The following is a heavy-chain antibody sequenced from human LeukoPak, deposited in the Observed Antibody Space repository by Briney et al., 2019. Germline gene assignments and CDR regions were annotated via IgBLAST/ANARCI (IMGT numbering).Heavy chain of an antibody. CDR3: TGRLYCGGDCYAFDI. V-gene: IGHV3-73*01. CDR2: IRSEANSYAT. J-gene: IGHJ3*02. Sequence: PGGSLRLSCAASGFTFSGSAMHWVRQASGKGLEWVGRIRSEANSYATAYAASVKGRFTISRDDSKNTAYLQMNSLKTEDTAVYYCTGRLYCGGDCYAFDIWGQGTMVTVSS. D-gene: IGHD2-21*02. CDR1: GFTFSGSA.